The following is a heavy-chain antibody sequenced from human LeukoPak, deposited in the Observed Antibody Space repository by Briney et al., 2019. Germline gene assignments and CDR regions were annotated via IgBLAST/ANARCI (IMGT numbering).Heavy chain of an antibody. D-gene: IGHD3-22*01. CDR2: IKQDGSER. CDR1: GFTFSSYW. V-gene: IGHV3-7*01. CDR3: ARTYYYDSSGYIDAFDI. J-gene: IGHJ3*02. Sequence: GGSLRLSCAASGFTFSSYWMSWVRQAPGKGLEWVANIKQDGSERYYVDSVKGRFTISRDNAKNSLYLQMNSLRAEDTAVYYCARTYYYDSSGYIDAFDIWGQGTMVTVPS.